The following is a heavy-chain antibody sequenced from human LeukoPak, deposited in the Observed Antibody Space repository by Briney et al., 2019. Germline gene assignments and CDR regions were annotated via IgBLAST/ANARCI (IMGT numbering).Heavy chain of an antibody. CDR2: IYYSGST. CDR3: ASSETGTTLDY. Sequence: PSETLSLTCTGSGGSISSYHWSWVRQPPGKGLEWIGYIYYSGSTNYNPSLKSRVTISVDTSKNQFSLKLSSVTAADTAVYYCASSETGTTLDYWGQGTLVTVSS. V-gene: IGHV4-59*01. J-gene: IGHJ4*02. D-gene: IGHD1-1*01. CDR1: GGSISSYH.